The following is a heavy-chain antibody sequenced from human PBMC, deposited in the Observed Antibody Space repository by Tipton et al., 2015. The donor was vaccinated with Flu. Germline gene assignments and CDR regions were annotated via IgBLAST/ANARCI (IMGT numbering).Heavy chain of an antibody. CDR3: ARLSYYDVDLKNFYFDY. CDR1: GGSISSSSYY. V-gene: IGHV4-39*01. Sequence: TLSLTCTVSGGSISSSSYYWGWIRQPPGKGLEWIGSIYYSGRTYYNPSLKSRVTISVDTSKSQFSLKLRSVTAADTAVYYCARLSYYDVDLKNFYFDYWGQGALVTVSS. J-gene: IGHJ4*02. D-gene: IGHD3-10*02. CDR2: IYYSGRT.